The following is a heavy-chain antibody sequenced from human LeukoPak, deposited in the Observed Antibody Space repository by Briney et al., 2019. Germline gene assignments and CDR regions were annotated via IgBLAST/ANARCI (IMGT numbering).Heavy chain of an antibody. CDR2: IYYSGST. D-gene: IGHD3-22*01. CDR1: GGSISSYY. CDR3: ASLYSSGYYYYYYYMDV. Sequence: SETLSLTCTVSGGSISSYYWSWIRQPPGKGLEWIGYIYYSGSTNYNPSLKSRVTISVDTSKNQFSLKLSSMTAADTAVYYCASLYSSGYYYYYYYMDVWGKGTTVTVSS. V-gene: IGHV4-59*01. J-gene: IGHJ6*03.